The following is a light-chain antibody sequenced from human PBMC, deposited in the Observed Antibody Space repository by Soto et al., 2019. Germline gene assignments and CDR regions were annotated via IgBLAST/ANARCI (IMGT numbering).Light chain of an antibody. Sequence: QSALTQPASVSGSPGQSITISCTGTSSDVGGYDYVSWYQQHPGKAPKLMIYDVSNRPSGVSDRFSGSKSGNTASLTISGLQAEDEADYYCNSYTENIAPHVFGTGTKVTVL. V-gene: IGLV2-14*03. J-gene: IGLJ1*01. CDR2: DVS. CDR1: SSDVGGYDY. CDR3: NSYTENIAPHV.